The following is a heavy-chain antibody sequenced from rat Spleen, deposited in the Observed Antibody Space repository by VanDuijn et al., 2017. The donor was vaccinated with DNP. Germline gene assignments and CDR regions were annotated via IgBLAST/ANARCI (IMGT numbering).Heavy chain of an antibody. V-gene: IGHV2-34*01. J-gene: IGHJ2*01. Sequence: QVQLKESGPGLVQPSETLSLTCTVSGFPLTSYGVSWVRQSPGKGLEWMGRVRYNGDTAYDSALKSRLSISRDTSKNQVFLKMNSLQTDDTGTYYCARSYYGYKAYFDYWGQGVMVTVSS. CDR1: GFPLTSYG. CDR2: VRYNGDT. D-gene: IGHD1-9*01. CDR3: ARSYYGYKAYFDY.